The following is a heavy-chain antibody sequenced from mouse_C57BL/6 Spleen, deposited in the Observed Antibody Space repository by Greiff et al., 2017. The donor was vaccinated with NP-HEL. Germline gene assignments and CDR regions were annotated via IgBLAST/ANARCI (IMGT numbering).Heavy chain of an antibody. CDR3: ARSDYPSWYFDV. J-gene: IGHJ1*03. V-gene: IGHV1-61*01. D-gene: IGHD5-5*01. CDR2: IYPSDSET. CDR1: GYTFTSYW. Sequence: QVQLKQPGAELVRPGSSVKLSCKASGYTFTSYWMDWVKQRPGQGLEWIGNIYPSDSETHYNQKFKDKATLTVDKSSSTAYMQLSSLTSEDSAVYYCARSDYPSWYFDVWGTGTTVTVSS.